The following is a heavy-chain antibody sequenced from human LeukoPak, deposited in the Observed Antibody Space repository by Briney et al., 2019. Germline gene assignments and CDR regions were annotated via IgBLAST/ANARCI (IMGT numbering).Heavy chain of an antibody. CDR2: ISSSSSYI. CDR3: ARETRTYSGSYSAFDI. V-gene: IGHV3-21*01. CDR1: GFTFSSYS. Sequence: PGGSLRLSCAASGFTFSSYSMNWVRQAPGKGLEWVSSISSSSSYIYYADSVKGRLTISRDNAKNSLYLQMNSLRAEDTAVYYCARETRTYSGSYSAFDIWGQGTMVTVSS. J-gene: IGHJ3*02. D-gene: IGHD1-26*01.